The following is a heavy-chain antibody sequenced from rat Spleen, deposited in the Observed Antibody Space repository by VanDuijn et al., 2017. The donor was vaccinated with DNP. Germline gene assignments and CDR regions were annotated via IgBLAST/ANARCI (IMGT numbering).Heavy chain of an antibody. D-gene: IGHD4-3*01. CDR1: GFTFSNYD. V-gene: IGHV5-7*01. J-gene: IGHJ2*01. CDR2: IAYDGTTS. Sequence: EVQLVESGGGLVQPGRSLKLSCAASGFTFSNYDMAWVRLAPQRGLEWVATIAYDGTTSSYRDSVTGRFTISRDYAKSSLFLQMDSLRSEDTATYYCSTRNSGYGGYFDYWGQGVMVTVSS. CDR3: STRNSGYGGYFDY.